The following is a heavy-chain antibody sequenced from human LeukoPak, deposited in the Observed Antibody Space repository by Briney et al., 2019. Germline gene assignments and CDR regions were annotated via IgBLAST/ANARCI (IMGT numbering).Heavy chain of an antibody. CDR1: GFDFSSNW. CDR3: ARDSGWELLQGLDY. CDR2: IKGDGIST. J-gene: IGHJ4*02. Sequence: GGSLRLSCAASGFDFSSNWMHWVRHAPGQGLAWVSRIKGDGISTNYADSVKGRFTISRDIAKNTLYLQMNSLRAEDTAVYYCARDSGWELLQGLDYWGQGTLVTVSS. V-gene: IGHV3-74*01. D-gene: IGHD1-26*01.